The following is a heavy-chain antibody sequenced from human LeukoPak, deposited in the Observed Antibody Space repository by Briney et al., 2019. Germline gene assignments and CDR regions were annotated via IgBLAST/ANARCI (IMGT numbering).Heavy chain of an antibody. CDR3: ATDKTYENVGMDV. J-gene: IGHJ6*02. CDR2: FDPEDGET. V-gene: IGHV1-24*01. D-gene: IGHD3-16*01. Sequence: ASVKVSCKASGGTFSSYAISWVRQAPGKGLEWMGGFDPEDGETIYAQKFQGRVTMTEDTSTDTAYMELSSLRSEDTAVYYCATDKTYENVGMDVWGQGTTVTVSS. CDR1: GGTFSSYA.